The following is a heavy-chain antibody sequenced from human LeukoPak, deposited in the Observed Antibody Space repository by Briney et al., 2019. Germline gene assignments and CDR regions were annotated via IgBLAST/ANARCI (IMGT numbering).Heavy chain of an antibody. J-gene: IGHJ4*02. CDR3: ARDYCSGGSCYPVGYFDY. D-gene: IGHD2-15*01. Sequence: PSETLSLTCTVSGGSISSSSYYWSWIRQPPGKGLEWIGYIYYSGSTNYNPSLKSRVTISVDTSKNQFSLKLSSVTAADTAVYYCARDYCSGGSCYPVGYFDYWGQGTLVTVSS. V-gene: IGHV4-61*01. CDR1: GGSISSSSYY. CDR2: IYYSGST.